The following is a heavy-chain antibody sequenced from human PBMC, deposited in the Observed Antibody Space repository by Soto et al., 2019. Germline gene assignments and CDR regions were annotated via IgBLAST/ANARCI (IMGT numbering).Heavy chain of an antibody. CDR3: ARGSVVPATFWFDP. CDR1: GGSISSGDYC. V-gene: IGHV4-30-4*01. Sequence: SETLSLTCTVSGGSISSGDYCWSWIRQPPGKGLEWIGYIYYSGSTYYNPSLKSRVTISVDTSKNQFSLKLSSVTAADTAVYYCARGSVVPATFWFDPWGQGTLVTVSS. CDR2: IYYSGST. D-gene: IGHD2-2*01. J-gene: IGHJ5*02.